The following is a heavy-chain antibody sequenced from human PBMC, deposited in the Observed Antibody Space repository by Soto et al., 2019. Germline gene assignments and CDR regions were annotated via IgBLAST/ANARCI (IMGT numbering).Heavy chain of an antibody. CDR3: ARPLWRDDYNWGYFDL. Sequence: QVQLVESGGGVVQPGRSLRLSCAASGFTFSSYAMHWVRQAPGKGLEWVAVISYDGSNKYYADSVKGRFTMSRDNSKNTLYLQMNGLRAEDTAVYYCARPLWRDDYNWGYFDLWGRGTLVTASS. V-gene: IGHV3-30-3*01. CDR1: GFTFSSYA. J-gene: IGHJ2*01. CDR2: ISYDGSNK. D-gene: IGHD4-4*01.